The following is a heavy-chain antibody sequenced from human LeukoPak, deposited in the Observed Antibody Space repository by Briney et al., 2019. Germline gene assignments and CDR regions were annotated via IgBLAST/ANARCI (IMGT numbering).Heavy chain of an antibody. J-gene: IGHJ4*02. V-gene: IGHV3-21*01. D-gene: IGHD2-15*01. Sequence: GGSLRLSCAAPGFTFSIYGMNWVRQAPGEGLEWVASISSDSTNIYYTDSVKGRFTISRDNATNSLYLQMNRLILEDTAVYYCARDGSGSGAYWGQGTLVTVSS. CDR2: ISSDSTNI. CDR3: ARDGSGSGAY. CDR1: GFTFSIYG.